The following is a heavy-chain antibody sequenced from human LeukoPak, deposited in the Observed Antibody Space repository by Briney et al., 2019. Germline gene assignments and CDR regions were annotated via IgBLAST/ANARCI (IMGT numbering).Heavy chain of an antibody. CDR2: ISSDGSST. Sequence: GGSLRLSCAASGFTFTDYAMNWVRQAPGKGLVWVSRISSDGSSTSYADSVKGRFTISRDNAKNTLYLQMNSLRAEDTAVYYCARARDYGVDYWGRGTLVTVSS. J-gene: IGHJ4*02. D-gene: IGHD4-17*01. V-gene: IGHV3-74*01. CDR3: ARARDYGVDY. CDR1: GFTFTDYA.